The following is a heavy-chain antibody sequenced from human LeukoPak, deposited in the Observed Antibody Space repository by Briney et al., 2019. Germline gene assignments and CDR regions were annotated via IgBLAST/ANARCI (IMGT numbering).Heavy chain of an antibody. Sequence: APVKVSCKASGYTFTSYGISWVRQAPGQGLEWMGWISAYNGNTNYAQKLQGRVTMTTDTSTSAAYMELRSLRSDDTAVYYCARVPTVTTSYYYYMDVWGKGTTVTVSS. CDR2: ISAYNGNT. CDR1: GYTFTSYG. J-gene: IGHJ6*03. CDR3: ARVPTVTTSYYYYMDV. D-gene: IGHD4-11*01. V-gene: IGHV1-18*01.